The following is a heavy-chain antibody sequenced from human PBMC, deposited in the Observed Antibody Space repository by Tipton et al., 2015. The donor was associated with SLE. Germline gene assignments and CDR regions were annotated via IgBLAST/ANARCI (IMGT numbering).Heavy chain of an antibody. V-gene: IGHV4-39*07. CDR1: GGSISSSGFY. J-gene: IGHJ4*02. CDR2: LFYGGRT. Sequence: TLSLTCSVSGGSISSSGFYWGWIRQPPGKGLEWIGSLFYGGRTYYNPSLKGRVIMSVDTSMNQFSLNLSFVTAADTAVYFCAREALVDATSTVFDYWGQGALVTVSS. D-gene: IGHD2-15*01. CDR3: AREALVDATSTVFDY.